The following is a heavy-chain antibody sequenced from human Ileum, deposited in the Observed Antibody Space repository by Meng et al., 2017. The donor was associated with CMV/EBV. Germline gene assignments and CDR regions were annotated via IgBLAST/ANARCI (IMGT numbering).Heavy chain of an antibody. Sequence: GSISSISSYWGWIRQPPGEGLQWIGSMYYTGNTFDNPSLKSRVTISVDTSKNQFSLRLDSVTAADTAVYYCARAAEGWLNPLNYFDYWGQGTLVTVSS. CDR1: GSISSISSY. CDR2: MYYTGNT. CDR3: ARAAEGWLNPLNYFDY. V-gene: IGHV4-39*07. D-gene: IGHD5-24*01. J-gene: IGHJ4*02.